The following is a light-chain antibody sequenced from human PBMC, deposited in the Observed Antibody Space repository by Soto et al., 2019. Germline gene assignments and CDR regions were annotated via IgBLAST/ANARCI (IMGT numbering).Light chain of an antibody. J-gene: IGKJ3*01. CDR2: DTS. CDR1: QRISEY. V-gene: IGKV3-11*01. CDR3: QQLNSFPIP. Sequence: EFVLTQSPATLSLSPGERATLSCRASQRISEYLAWYQQKAGQAPRLVIYDTSIRATGVPARFSGSGSGTEFTLTINNLEPEDFATYYCQQLNSFPIPFGPGTKVDIK.